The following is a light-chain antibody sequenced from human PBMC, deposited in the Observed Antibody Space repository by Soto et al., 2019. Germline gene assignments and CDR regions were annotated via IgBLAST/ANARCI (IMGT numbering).Light chain of an antibody. J-gene: IGKJ3*01. Sequence: DIQMTQSPTSLSASVGDRVTITCRASQDIRNFVAWYQQQPGKAPNLLIYAASTLQSGVPSRFSGSGSGTDFTLTINSLQPEDVATYSCQKYSSVPVFGPGTKVEIK. CDR2: AAS. CDR1: QDIRNF. V-gene: IGKV1-27*01. CDR3: QKYSSVPV.